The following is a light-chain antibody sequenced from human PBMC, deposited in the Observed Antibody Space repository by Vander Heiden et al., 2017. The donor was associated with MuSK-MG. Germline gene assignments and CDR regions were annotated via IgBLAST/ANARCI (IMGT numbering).Light chain of an antibody. V-gene: IGKV1-39*01. CDR2: AAS. CDR1: QRIANY. J-gene: IGKJ4*01. CDR3: LQSDSAPLS. Sequence: DIQMTQSPSSLSASVGETVTITCRASQRIANYLSWYQQKPGKAPELLIYAASSLQRGVPSRFSGGQSGTDFTLTISSLQPEDFATYYCLQSDSAPLSFGGGTKVEIK.